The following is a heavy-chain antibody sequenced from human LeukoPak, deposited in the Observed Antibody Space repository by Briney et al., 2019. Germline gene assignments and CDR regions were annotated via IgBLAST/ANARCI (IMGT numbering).Heavy chain of an antibody. Sequence: GGSLRLSCAASGFTFSSYGMSWVRQAPGKGLEWVSYISSSGSTIYYADSVKGRFTISRDNAKNSLYLQMNSLRAEDTAVYYCAREAYGSGSHPVDYWGQGTLVTVSS. J-gene: IGHJ4*02. CDR2: ISSSGSTI. V-gene: IGHV3-48*04. CDR1: GFTFSSYG. CDR3: AREAYGSGSHPVDY. D-gene: IGHD3-10*01.